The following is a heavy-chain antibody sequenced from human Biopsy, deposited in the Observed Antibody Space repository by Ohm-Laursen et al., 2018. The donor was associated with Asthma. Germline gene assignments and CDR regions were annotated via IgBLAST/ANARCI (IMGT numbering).Heavy chain of an antibody. CDR2: ISVYNGNT. V-gene: IGHV1-18*01. Sequence: GSSVKVSCKPSGYTFNSAGITWVRQAPGQGLEWMGWISVYNGNTKVAQKLQDRVTMITDTSTSTAYMELRSLRSDDTAVYFCARAVDYSHYYGIDVRGQGTTVTVS. J-gene: IGHJ6*02. D-gene: IGHD3-10*01. CDR1: GYTFNSAG. CDR3: ARAVDYSHYYGIDV.